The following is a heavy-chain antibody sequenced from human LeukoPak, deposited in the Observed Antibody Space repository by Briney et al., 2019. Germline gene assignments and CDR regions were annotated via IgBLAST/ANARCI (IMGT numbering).Heavy chain of an antibody. CDR2: IYYSGST. J-gene: IGHJ4*02. Sequence: SETLSLTCTVSGGSISSYYWSWIRQPPGKGLEWIGYIYYSGSTNYNPSLKSRVTISVDTSKNQFSLKLSSVTAADTAVYYCAGGYDSSGYYDYWGQGTLVTVSS. D-gene: IGHD3-22*01. CDR1: GGSISSYY. V-gene: IGHV4-59*01. CDR3: AGGYDSSGYYDY.